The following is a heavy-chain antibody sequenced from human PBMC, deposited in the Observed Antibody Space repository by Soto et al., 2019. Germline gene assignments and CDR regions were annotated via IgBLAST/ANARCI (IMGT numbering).Heavy chain of an antibody. CDR1: GYTFTSYG. D-gene: IGHD4-4*01. V-gene: IGHV1-18*04. CDR3: ARDHSNTVTTYYYYGMDV. Sequence: ASVKVSCKASGYTFTSYGISWVRQAPGQGLEWMGWISAYNGNTNYAQKLQGRVTMTTGTSTSTAYMELRSLRSDDTAVYYCARDHSNTVTTYYYYGMDVWGQGTTVTVSS. J-gene: IGHJ6*02. CDR2: ISAYNGNT.